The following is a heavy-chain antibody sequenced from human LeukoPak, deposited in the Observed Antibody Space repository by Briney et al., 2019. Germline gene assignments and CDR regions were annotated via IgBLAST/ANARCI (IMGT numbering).Heavy chain of an antibody. CDR3: AKDLSSGSGGY. CDR2: ISYGGSNE. J-gene: IGHJ4*02. D-gene: IGHD1-26*01. CDR1: GFTFSNYG. V-gene: IGHV3-30*18. Sequence: GTSLRLSCAASGFTFSNYGMHWVRQVPGKGLEWVALISYGGSNEYYARSVKGRLTISRDNSKNTLYLQMDSLRAEDSAVYYCAKDLSSGSGGYWGQGTLVTVSS.